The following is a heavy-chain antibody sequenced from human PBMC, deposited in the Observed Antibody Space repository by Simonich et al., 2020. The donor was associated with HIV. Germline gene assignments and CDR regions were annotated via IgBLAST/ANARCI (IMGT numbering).Heavy chain of an antibody. CDR1: GGSFSGYY. Sequence: QVQLQQWGAGLLKPSETLSLTCAVYGGSFSGYYWSWIRQPPGKGLEWIGEIIHSGSTNYNPSLKSRVTISVDTSKNQFALKLSSVTAADTAVYYCARLTAGGLGEYFQHWGQGTLVTVSS. CDR3: ARLTAGGLGEYFQH. D-gene: IGHD6-13*01. J-gene: IGHJ1*01. V-gene: IGHV4-34*12. CDR2: IIHSGST.